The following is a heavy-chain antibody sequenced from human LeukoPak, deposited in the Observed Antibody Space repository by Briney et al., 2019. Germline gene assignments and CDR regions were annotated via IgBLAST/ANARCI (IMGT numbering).Heavy chain of an antibody. J-gene: IGHJ5*02. V-gene: IGHV4-34*01. Sequence: PSETLSLTCAVYGGSFSGYYWSWIRQPPGKGLEWIGEINHSGSTNYNPSLKSRVTISVDTSKNQFSLKLSSVTAADTAVYYCARAPYYYGLGSYYNIPWFDPWGQGTLVTVSS. CDR3: ARAPYYYGLGSYYNIPWFDP. D-gene: IGHD3-10*01. CDR2: INHSGST. CDR1: GGSFSGYY.